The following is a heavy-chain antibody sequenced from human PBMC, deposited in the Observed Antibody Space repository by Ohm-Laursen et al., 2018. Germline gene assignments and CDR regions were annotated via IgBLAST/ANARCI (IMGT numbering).Heavy chain of an antibody. V-gene: IGHV3-7*04. CDR1: GFSFSADW. CDR3: AGGTGWTESD. CDR2: IKQDGSEK. D-gene: IGHD1-14*01. J-gene: IGHJ4*02. Sequence: SLRLSCAASGFSFSADWMYWVRQAPGKGLEWVANIKQDGSEKYYVDSVKGRFTTSRDNAENSLYLQMNSLRAEDTAVYYCAGGTGWTESDWGQGTLVTVSS.